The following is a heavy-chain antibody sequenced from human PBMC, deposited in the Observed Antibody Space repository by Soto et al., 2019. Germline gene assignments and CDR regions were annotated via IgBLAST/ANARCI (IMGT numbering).Heavy chain of an antibody. CDR3: ATQMSSGWYLFDY. CDR2: IYHSGST. J-gene: IGHJ4*02. D-gene: IGHD6-19*01. Sequence: SETLSLTCAVSGGSISSSNWWSWVRQPPGKGLEWIGEIYHSGSTNYNPSLKSRVTISVDKSKNQFSLKLSSVTAADTAVYYCATQMSSGWYLFDYWGQGTLVTVSS. V-gene: IGHV4-4*02. CDR1: GGSISSSNW.